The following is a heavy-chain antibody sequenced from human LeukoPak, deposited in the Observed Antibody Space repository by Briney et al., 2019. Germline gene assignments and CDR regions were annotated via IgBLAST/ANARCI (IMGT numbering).Heavy chain of an antibody. D-gene: IGHD5-18*01. CDR1: GGSVSSGSYY. V-gene: IGHV4-61*01. CDR3: ARDQGYSYGLFDY. CDR2: IYYSGST. J-gene: IGHJ4*02. Sequence: SETLSLTCTVSGGSVSSGSYYWSWIRQPPGKGLEWIGYIYYSGSTNYNPSLKSRVTISVDTSKNQFSLKLSSVTAADTAVYYCARDQGYSYGLFDYWGQGTLVTVSS.